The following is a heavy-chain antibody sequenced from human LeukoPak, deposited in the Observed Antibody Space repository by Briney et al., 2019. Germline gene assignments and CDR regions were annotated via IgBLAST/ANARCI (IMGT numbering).Heavy chain of an antibody. Sequence: PSETLSLTCTVSGGSISSSSYYWGWIRQPPGKGLEWIGSIYYSGSTYYNPSLKSRVTISVDTSKNQFSLKLSSVTAADTAVYYCARVGDFLFSPHGRLVWGKGTTVTVSS. D-gene: IGHD3-3*01. J-gene: IGHJ6*04. V-gene: IGHV4-39*01. CDR2: IYYSGST. CDR1: GGSISSSSYY. CDR3: ARVGDFLFSPHGRLV.